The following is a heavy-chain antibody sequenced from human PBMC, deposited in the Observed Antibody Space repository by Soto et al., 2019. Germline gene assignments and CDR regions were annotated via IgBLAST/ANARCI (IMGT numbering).Heavy chain of an antibody. V-gene: IGHV4-34*01. D-gene: IGHD2-15*01. J-gene: IGHJ4*02. CDR1: GGSFSGYY. Sequence: SETLSLTCAVYGGSFSGYYWSWIRQPPGKGLEWIGEINHSGSTNYNPSLKSRVTISVDTSKNQFSLKLSSVTAADTAVYYCARGLRVVVVAATPPYFDYWGQGTLVRVSS. CDR2: INHSGST. CDR3: ARGLRVVVVAATPPYFDY.